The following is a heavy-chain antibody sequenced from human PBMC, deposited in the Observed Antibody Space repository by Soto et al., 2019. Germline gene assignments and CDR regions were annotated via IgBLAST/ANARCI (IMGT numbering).Heavy chain of an antibody. CDR3: ASYSFPGVDY. J-gene: IGHJ4*02. D-gene: IGHD5-18*01. CDR1: GASISSGGYY. CDR2: IYNIGNSGTA. Sequence: QVQLQESGPGLVKPSQTLSLTCTVSGASISSGGYYWSWIRQLPGKGLEWIGYIYNIGNSGTAYSLPSLXSXXXIXXDTSKNQLSLNLTSVTSADTAVYYFASYSFPGVDYWGQGTLVTVSS. V-gene: IGHV4-31*03.